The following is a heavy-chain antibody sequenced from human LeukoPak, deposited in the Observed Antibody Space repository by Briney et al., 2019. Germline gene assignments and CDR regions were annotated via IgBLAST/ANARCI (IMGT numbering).Heavy chain of an antibody. CDR2: INPNSGGA. J-gene: IGHJ4*02. CDR1: GYTFTGYY. V-gene: IGHV1-2*02. Sequence: ASVKVSCKASGYTFTGYYMHWVRQAHGQGLEWMGRINPNSGGANYAQKFQGRVTMTRDTSISTAYMELSSLRFDDTAVYYCARDSSGPTYYFDYWGQGTLVTVSS. D-gene: IGHD3-22*01. CDR3: ARDSSGPTYYFDY.